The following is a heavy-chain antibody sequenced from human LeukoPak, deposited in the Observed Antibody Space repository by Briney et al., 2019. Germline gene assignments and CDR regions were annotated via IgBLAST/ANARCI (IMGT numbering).Heavy chain of an antibody. CDR1: GGSISSYY. CDR3: ARDLRSGYDLSWFDP. Sequence: NPSETLSLTCTVSGGSISSYYWSSIRQPAGKGLEWIGRIYTSGSTNYNPSLKSRVTMSVDTSKNQFSLKLSSVTAADTAVYYCARDLRSGYDLSWFDPWGQGTLVTVSS. D-gene: IGHD5-12*01. V-gene: IGHV4-4*07. J-gene: IGHJ5*02. CDR2: IYTSGST.